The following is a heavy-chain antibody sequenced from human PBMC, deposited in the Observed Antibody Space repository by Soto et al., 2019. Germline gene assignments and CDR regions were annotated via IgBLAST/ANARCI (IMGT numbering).Heavy chain of an antibody. V-gene: IGHV1-69*12. Sequence: QVQLVQSGAEVKKPGSSVKVSCKASGGTFSSYAISWVRQAPGQGLEWMGGIIPIFGTANYAQKFQGRVTITADESTSTAYMERSSLRSEDTAVYYCARARGSSSWSYWYFDLWGRGTLVTVSS. J-gene: IGHJ2*01. CDR2: IIPIFGTA. D-gene: IGHD6-13*01. CDR3: ARARGSSSWSYWYFDL. CDR1: GGTFSSYA.